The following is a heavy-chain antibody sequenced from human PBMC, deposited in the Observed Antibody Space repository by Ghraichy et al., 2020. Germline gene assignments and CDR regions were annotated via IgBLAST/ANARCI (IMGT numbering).Heavy chain of an antibody. CDR1: GFTVSSNY. CDR3: ARAARSYGDYHPYYFDY. J-gene: IGHJ4*02. Sequence: GGSLRLSCAASGFTVSSNYMSWVRQAPGKGLEWVSVIYSGGSTYYADSVKGRFTISRDNSKNTLYLQMNSLRAEDTAVYYCARAARSYGDYHPYYFDYWGQGTLVTVSS. V-gene: IGHV3-53*01. CDR2: IYSGGST. D-gene: IGHD4-17*01.